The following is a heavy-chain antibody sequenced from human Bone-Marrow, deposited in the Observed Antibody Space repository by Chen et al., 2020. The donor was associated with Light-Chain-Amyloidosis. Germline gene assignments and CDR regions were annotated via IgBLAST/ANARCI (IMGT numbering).Heavy chain of an antibody. CDR1: GFTFSNYA. J-gene: IGHJ5*02. V-gene: IGHV3-23*01. CDR2: ISGNGATT. Sequence: EVQLLESGGGLVQPGGSLRLSCAASGFTFSNYAMSWVRQAPGKGLEWISAISGNGATTFYADSVKGRFTISKDNSKNTLNLQRNSRRAEDSAVYYCAKDALLSVSYRETTWGQGTLVTVST. D-gene: IGHD3-16*01. CDR3: AKDALLSVSYRETT.